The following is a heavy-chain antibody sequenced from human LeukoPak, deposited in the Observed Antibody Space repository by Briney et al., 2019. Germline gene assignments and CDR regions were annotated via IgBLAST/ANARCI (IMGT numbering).Heavy chain of an antibody. V-gene: IGHV4-34*01. Sequence: SETLSLTCAVYGGSFSGYYWSWIRQPPGKGLEWIGEINHSGSTNYNPSLRSRVTISVDTSKNQFSLKLSFVTAADTAVYYCAMLEVVAGTEWFDPWGQGTLVTVSS. CDR3: AMLEVVAGTEWFDP. J-gene: IGHJ5*02. D-gene: IGHD6-19*01. CDR1: GGSFSGYY. CDR2: INHSGST.